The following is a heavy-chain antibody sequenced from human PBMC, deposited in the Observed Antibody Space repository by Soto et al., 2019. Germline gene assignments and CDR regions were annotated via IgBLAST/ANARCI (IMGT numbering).Heavy chain of an antibody. D-gene: IGHD3-22*01. Sequence: PGGSMRLSCAASGFTFNSYGVHWVRQDPGKGLEWVAVIWYDGSNKYYADSVKGRFTISRDNSKNTLYLQMNSLRAEDTAVYYCARDRWYYDSSGYSNWFDPWGQGTLVTVSS. CDR1: GFTFNSYG. V-gene: IGHV3-33*01. CDR3: ARDRWYYDSSGYSNWFDP. J-gene: IGHJ5*02. CDR2: IWYDGSNK.